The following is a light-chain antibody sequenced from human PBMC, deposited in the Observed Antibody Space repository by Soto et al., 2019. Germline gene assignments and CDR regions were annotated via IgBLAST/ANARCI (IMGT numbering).Light chain of an antibody. V-gene: IGLV2-14*01. CDR1: SSDVGGYNY. CDR3: SSYTSSSTLV. J-gene: IGLJ2*01. Sequence: QSALTQPASVSGSPGQSITISCTGTSSDVGGYNYVSWYQQHPGKAPKLMIYDVSNRPSGVSNRFSGSKSGNTASLTISGRQAEDEADYYFSSYTSSSTLVFGGGNKLTVL. CDR2: DVS.